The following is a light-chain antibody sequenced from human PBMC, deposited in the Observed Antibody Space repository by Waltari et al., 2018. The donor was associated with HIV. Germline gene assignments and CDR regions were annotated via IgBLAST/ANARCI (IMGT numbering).Light chain of an antibody. CDR1: ALPKKY. J-gene: IGLJ3*02. CDR3: QSADSSNTWV. CDR2: KDS. Sequence: SYELTQPPSVSVTPGQTARITCSGDALPKKYAHWYQQKPGKAPVLMIYKDSERPSGIPERFSASSSGTTVTLTIIGVQAEDEADYYCQSADSSNTWVFGGGTKLTVL. V-gene: IGLV3-25*03.